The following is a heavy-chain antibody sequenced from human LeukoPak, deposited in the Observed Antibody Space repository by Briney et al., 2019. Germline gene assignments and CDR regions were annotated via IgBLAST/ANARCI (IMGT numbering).Heavy chain of an antibody. J-gene: IGHJ3*01. CDR3: VRETTTEYYDSSGYYRQTEVFDA. D-gene: IGHD3-22*01. CDR1: GDSVRSDTYY. Sequence: SETLSLTCTVSGDSVRSDTYYWSWIRQPPGKGLEWIGFVYYSGRTNYNASLKSRVTISVDTSKNQFSLMLRSVTAADTAVYYCVRETTTEYYDSSGYYRQTEVFDAWGQGTMVTVSS. V-gene: IGHV4-61*01. CDR2: VYYSGRT.